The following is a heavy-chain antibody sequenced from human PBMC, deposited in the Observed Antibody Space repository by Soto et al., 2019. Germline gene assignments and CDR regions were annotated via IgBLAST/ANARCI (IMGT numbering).Heavy chain of an antibody. Sequence: SVKVSCKASGGTFSSYTISWVRQAPGQGLEWMGRIIPILGIANYAQKFQGRVTITADKSTSTAYMELSSLRSEDTAVYYCARDPIVATIPYGYWGQGTLVTVSS. CDR3: ARDPIVATIPYGY. CDR2: IIPILGIA. CDR1: GGTFSSYT. D-gene: IGHD5-12*01. J-gene: IGHJ4*02. V-gene: IGHV1-69*04.